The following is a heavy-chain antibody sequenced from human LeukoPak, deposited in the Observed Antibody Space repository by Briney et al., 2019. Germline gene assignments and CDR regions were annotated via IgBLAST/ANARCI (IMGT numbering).Heavy chain of an antibody. CDR2: INWNDDK. J-gene: IGHJ4*02. V-gene: IGHV2-5*01. CDR3: AQTRYYDFWS. D-gene: IGHD3-3*01. Sequence: SGPPLVKSTQTLTLTCTFSGFSLNTRGVGVGWIRQPPGKALEWLALINWNDDKRYSPSLKGRLTITKDTSKNQVVLTMTNMDPVDTATYYCAQTRYYDFWSWGQGTLVTVSS. CDR1: GFSLNTRGVG.